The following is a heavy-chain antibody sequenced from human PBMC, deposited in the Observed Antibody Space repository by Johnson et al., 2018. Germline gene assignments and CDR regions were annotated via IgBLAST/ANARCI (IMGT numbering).Heavy chain of an antibody. J-gene: IGHJ1*01. CDR2: IYSGGST. CDR1: GFTVSSNY. V-gene: IGHV3-66*03. Sequence: VQLVESGGGLIQPGGSLRLSCAASGFTVSSNYMSWVRQAPGKGLEWVSVIYSGGSTYYADSVKGRFTISRDNSKNTLYLQMNSLRAEDAAVYYCAKDGRLLRYFDWAFIFQHWGQGTLVTVSS. CDR3: AKDGRLLRYFDWAFIFQH. D-gene: IGHD3-9*01.